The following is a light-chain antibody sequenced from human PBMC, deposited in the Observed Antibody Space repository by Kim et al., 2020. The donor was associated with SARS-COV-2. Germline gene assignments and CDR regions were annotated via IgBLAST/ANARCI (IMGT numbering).Light chain of an antibody. V-gene: IGLV2-14*03. CDR2: HFS. Sequence: QSALTQPASVSGSPGQSITISCTGTSSDVGNYNYVSWYQQHPGRAPKLIISHFSNRPSGVSDRFSGSKSGNTASLTISGLQAEDEADYYCSSYTSSSTWVFGGGTQLTVL. CDR1: SSDVGNYNY. J-gene: IGLJ3*02. CDR3: SSYTSSSTWV.